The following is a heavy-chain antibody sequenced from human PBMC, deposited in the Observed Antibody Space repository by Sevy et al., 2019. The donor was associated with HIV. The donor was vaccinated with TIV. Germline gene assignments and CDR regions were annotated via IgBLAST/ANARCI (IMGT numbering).Heavy chain of an antibody. J-gene: IGHJ5*02. CDR1: GFRFRDYR. CDR3: ARDRGRGEVALDL. CDR2: ITSSSNTI. D-gene: IGHD3-10*01. V-gene: IGHV3-48*02. Sequence: GSLRLSCAASGFRFRDYRMNWVRQAPGKGLEWVSYITSSSNTINYADSVKGRFTISRDNGRNSLYLQINSLRHEDTAVYYCARDRGRGEVALDLWGQGTLFTVSS.